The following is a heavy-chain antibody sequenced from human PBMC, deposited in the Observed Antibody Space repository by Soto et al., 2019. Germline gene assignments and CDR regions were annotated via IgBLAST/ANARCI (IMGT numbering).Heavy chain of an antibody. D-gene: IGHD6-6*01. Sequence: TSVKVSCKASGGTFSSYTISWVRQAPGQGLEWMGRIIPILGIANYAQKFQGRVTITADKSTSTAYMELSSLRSEDTAVYYCARGSSSRLGDDYWGQGTLVTVSS. J-gene: IGHJ4*02. V-gene: IGHV1-69*02. CDR1: GGTFSSYT. CDR2: IIPILGIA. CDR3: ARGSSSRLGDDY.